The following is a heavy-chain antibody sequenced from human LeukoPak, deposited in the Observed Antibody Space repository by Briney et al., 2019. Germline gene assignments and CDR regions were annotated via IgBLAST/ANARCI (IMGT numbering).Heavy chain of an antibody. CDR1: AYTFSDYY. CDR2: INPNSGAT. CDR3: ARGMVRGNFDY. V-gene: IGHV1-2*02. Sequence: ASVTVSFKASAYTFSDYYMHWVRQAPGQGGEWMGWINPNSGATDYAEKFQGRVTMPRDTSISTAYMDLSRLRSDDTAVYFCARGMVRGNFDYWGQGTLVTVSS. D-gene: IGHD3-10*01. J-gene: IGHJ4*02.